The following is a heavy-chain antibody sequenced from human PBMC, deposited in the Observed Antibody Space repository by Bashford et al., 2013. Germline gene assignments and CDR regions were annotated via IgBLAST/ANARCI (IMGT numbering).Heavy chain of an antibody. V-gene: IGHV3-23*01. J-gene: IGHJ6*02. Sequence: VRQAPGKGLEWVSSISNRGDDTQYTDSVKGRFTISRDNSKNTLYLQMNSLRAEDTAVYYCARSSLYTRDYGMDVWGQGTTVTVSS. CDR3: ARSSLYTRDYGMDV. CDR2: ISNRGDDT. D-gene: IGHD2-8*01.